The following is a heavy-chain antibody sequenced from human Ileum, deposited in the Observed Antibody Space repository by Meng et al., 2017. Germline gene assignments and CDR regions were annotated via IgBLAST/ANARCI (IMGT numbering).Heavy chain of an antibody. CDR1: GFTFRDYY. D-gene: IGHD1-26*01. J-gene: IGHJ4*02. Sequence: GESLKISCAAFGFTFRDYYMSWIRQAPGKGLEWVSYISDSGSTIYYTDSVKGRFTTSRDNAKNSLYLQMNSLRADDTAMYYCARGAANRAYYQDYFDYWGQGTQVTVSS. CDR3: ARGAANRAYYQDYFDY. V-gene: IGHV3-11*01. CDR2: ISDSGSTI.